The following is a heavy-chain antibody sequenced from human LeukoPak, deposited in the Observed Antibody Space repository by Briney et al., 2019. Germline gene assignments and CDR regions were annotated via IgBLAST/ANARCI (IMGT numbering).Heavy chain of an antibody. CDR1: GFTFDDYA. CDR2: ISWNSGSI. Sequence: PGRSLRLSCAASGFTFDDYAMHWVRQAPGKGLEWVSGISWNSGSIGYADSVKGRFTISRDNAKNSLYLQMNSLRAEDTALYYCXXXXXXXXXXXXXXXXXFDIWXQGXMVTVSS. CDR3: XXXXXXXXXXXXXXXXXFDI. V-gene: IGHV3-9*01. J-gene: IGHJ3*02.